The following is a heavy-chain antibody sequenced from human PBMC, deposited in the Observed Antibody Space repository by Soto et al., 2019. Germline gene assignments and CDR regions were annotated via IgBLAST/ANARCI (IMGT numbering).Heavy chain of an antibody. CDR1: GFSLTTRGVG. V-gene: IGHV2-5*02. D-gene: IGHD3-16*01. J-gene: IGHJ5*02. CDR2: IYWDDDK. Sequence: QITLKESGPTLVKPTQTLTLTCTFSGFSLTTRGVGVGWIRQPPGKALECPALIYWDDDKRYSPSLQSRLSITKDTSKNQVVLTMTNVDPVDTATYYCAHIPNYYQYVWFDPWGQGTLVSVSS. CDR3: AHIPNYYQYVWFDP.